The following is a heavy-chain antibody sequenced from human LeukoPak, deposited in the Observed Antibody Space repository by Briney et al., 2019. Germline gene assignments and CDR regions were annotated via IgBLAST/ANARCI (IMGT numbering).Heavy chain of an antibody. D-gene: IGHD2-2*01. CDR2: IYYTGST. J-gene: IGHJ5*02. CDR1: GGSISSSSFF. Sequence: SETLSLTCTVSGGSISSSSFFWGWIRQPPGKGLEWIGSIYYTGSTYDNPSLKSRLTMSVDLSKNQFFLNLTTVTAADTAVYYCARDSVVVVPSLGLDPWGQGTLVTVSS. V-gene: IGHV4-39*07. CDR3: ARDSVVVVPSLGLDP.